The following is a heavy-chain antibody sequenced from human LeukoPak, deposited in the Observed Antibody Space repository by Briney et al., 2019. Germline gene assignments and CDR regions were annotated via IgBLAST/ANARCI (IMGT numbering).Heavy chain of an antibody. D-gene: IGHD3-10*01. J-gene: IGHJ4*02. Sequence: PGGSLRLSCAASGFTFSSYWMHWVRQAPGKGLVWVSRINSDGSSTSYADSVKGRFTISIDNAKNSLYLQMNSLRAEDTAVYYCAIRGSPMVRNYWGQGTLVTVSS. CDR2: INSDGSST. V-gene: IGHV3-74*01. CDR1: GFTFSSYW. CDR3: AIRGSPMVRNY.